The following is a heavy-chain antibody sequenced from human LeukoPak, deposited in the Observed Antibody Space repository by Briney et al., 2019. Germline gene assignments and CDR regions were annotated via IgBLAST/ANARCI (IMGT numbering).Heavy chain of an antibody. CDR1: GYSISSGYY. CDR3: AREVIPTTNY. D-gene: IGHD3-22*01. CDR2: IYHSGST. J-gene: IGHJ4*02. Sequence: PSETLSLTCTVSGYSISSGYYWGWIRQPPGKGLEWIGSIYHSGSTYYNPSLKSRVTISVDTSKNQFSLKLSSVTAADTAVYYCAREVIPTTNYWGQGTLVTVSS. V-gene: IGHV4-38-2*02.